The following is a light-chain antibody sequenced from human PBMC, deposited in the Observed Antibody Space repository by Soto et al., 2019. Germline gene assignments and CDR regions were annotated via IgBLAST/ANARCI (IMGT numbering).Light chain of an antibody. Sequence: DLQMAQSPSSLSASVGDRVTITCRTSQSIRNYLNWYQQKAGDAPKLLIYAASTLQPGVTSRFSGSGSGTDFTLTISSLQPEDFATYYCQQSFSTPQTFGPGTKVEIK. CDR1: QSIRNY. CDR3: QQSFSTPQT. CDR2: AAS. V-gene: IGKV1-39*01. J-gene: IGKJ1*01.